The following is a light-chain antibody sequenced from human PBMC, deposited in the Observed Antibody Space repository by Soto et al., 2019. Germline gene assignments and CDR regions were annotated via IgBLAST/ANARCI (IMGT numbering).Light chain of an antibody. CDR3: QQYRTSYRT. CDR1: QSISTW. V-gene: IGKV1-5*03. Sequence: DMQMTQSPSTLSASVGDRVTITCRSSQSISTWLAWYQQKPGKAPKLLIYKASNLENGVPSRFSGSGSGTQCTLTISQLQHYDFSTYYCQQYRTSYRTFGQGTRVEIK. CDR2: KAS. J-gene: IGKJ1*01.